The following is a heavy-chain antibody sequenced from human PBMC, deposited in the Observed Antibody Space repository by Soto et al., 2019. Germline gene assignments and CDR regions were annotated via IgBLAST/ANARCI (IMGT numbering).Heavy chain of an antibody. CDR1: GYSFTSYW. J-gene: IGHJ4*02. Sequence: GXSLNISCKGSGYSFTSYWIGWLRQIPGKGLEWMGIIYPGDSDTRYSPSFQGQVTISADKSISTAYLQWSSLKASDTAMYYCAIMPWFGELYYFDYWGQGTLVTVSS. D-gene: IGHD3-10*01. V-gene: IGHV5-51*01. CDR3: AIMPWFGELYYFDY. CDR2: IYPGDSDT.